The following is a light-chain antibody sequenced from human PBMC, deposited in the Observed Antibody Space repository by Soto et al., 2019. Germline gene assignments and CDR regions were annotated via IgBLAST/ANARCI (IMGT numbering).Light chain of an antibody. Sequence: EIVLPQSPATLSLSPGERATLSSRASPSVSSSLARYQQIRGQAPLLLIYDASNRATGIPARFSGNGSGTDFTVTISSLEAEDFAGCYCQECSKWPPACGQGTRLEIK. J-gene: IGKJ5*01. CDR2: DAS. V-gene: IGKV3-11*01. CDR3: QECSKWPPA. CDR1: PSVSSS.